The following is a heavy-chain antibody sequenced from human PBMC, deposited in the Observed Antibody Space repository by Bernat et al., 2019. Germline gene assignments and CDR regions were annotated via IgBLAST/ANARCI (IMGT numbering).Heavy chain of an antibody. J-gene: IGHJ6*02. CDR1: GFTFDDYA. V-gene: IGHV3-9*01. CDR3: AKDQGLFLSAAEHGYYYGMDV. D-gene: IGHD6-13*01. Sequence: EVQLVESGGGLVQPGRSLRLSCAASGFTFDDYAMHWVRQAPGKGLEWVSGISWNSGSIGYADSVKGRFTISRDNAKNTLYLQMNSLRAEDTAVYYCAKDQGLFLSAAEHGYYYGMDVWGQGTTVTVSS. CDR2: ISWNSGSI.